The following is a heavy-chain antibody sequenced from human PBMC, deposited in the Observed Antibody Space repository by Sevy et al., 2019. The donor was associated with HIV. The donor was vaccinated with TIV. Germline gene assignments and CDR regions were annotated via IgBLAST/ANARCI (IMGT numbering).Heavy chain of an antibody. Sequence: GGSLRLSCAVSGFTFSNYWMSWVRQAPGKGLEWVANIKEDGSEKYYVDSVKGRFTISRDNAKNSLYLQMNSLRAEDTAVYYCVRGNGCYVDYWGQGTLVTVSS. J-gene: IGHJ4*02. CDR2: IKEDGSEK. CDR3: VRGNGCYVDY. CDR1: GFTFSNYW. D-gene: IGHD4-17*01. V-gene: IGHV3-7*03.